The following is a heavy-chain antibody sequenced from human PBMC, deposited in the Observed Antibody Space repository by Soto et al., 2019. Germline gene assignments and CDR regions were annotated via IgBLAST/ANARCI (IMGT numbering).Heavy chain of an antibody. Sequence: PGESLKISCKGSGYSFTSYWIGWVRQMPGKGLEWMGIIYPGDPDTRYSPSFQGQVTISADKSISTAYLQWSSLKASDTAMYYCAKSYYDFWSGPPMVGMDVWGQGTTVTVSS. CDR1: GYSFTSYW. CDR3: AKSYYDFWSGPPMVGMDV. V-gene: IGHV5-51*01. D-gene: IGHD3-3*01. CDR2: IYPGDPDT. J-gene: IGHJ6*02.